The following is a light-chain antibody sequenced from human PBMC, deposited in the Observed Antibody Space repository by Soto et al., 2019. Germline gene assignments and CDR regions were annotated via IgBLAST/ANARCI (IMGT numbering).Light chain of an antibody. J-gene: IGKJ4*01. CDR1: QVIARY. CDR3: QQLNIYPFT. Sequence: DIQLTQSPSFLSASVGVRVTLTCRARQVIARYLAWYQQKPGQAPKLLIYAASTLQSGVPARFSGSGSGTEFTLTISSLQPEDFAAYYCQQLNIYPFTFGGGTKVDIK. CDR2: AAS. V-gene: IGKV1-9*01.